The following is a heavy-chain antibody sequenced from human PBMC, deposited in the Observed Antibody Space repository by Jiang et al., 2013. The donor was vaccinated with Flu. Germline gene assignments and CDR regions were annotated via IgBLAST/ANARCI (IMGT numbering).Heavy chain of an antibody. CDR2: IYYSGST. D-gene: IGHD4-11*01. CDR1: TGSISYGDYY. J-gene: IGHJ5*02. Sequence: GLVKPSQTLSLTCSISTGSISYGDYYWTWIRQPPGKGLEYVGHIYYSGSTYQNPSLRSRVTISLDRSKNQFSLNLSSVTAADTAVYYCVRGLMTTDSSDPHNRFDPWGQGTLVTVSS. V-gene: IGHV4-30-4*01. CDR3: VRGLMTTDSSDPHNRFDP.